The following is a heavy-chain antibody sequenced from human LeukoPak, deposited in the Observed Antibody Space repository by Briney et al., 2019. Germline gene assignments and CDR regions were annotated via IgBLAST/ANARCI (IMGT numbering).Heavy chain of an antibody. D-gene: IGHD1-26*01. V-gene: IGHV3-66*02. J-gene: IGHJ3*02. CDR3: ARDGVVGVTGAFDI. CDR2: IYSGGST. Sequence: PGGSLRLSCAASGFTVSSNYMSWVRQAPGKGLEWVSVIYSGGSTYYADSVEGRFTISRDNSKNTLYLQMNSLRAEDTAVYYCARDGVVGVTGAFDIWGQGTMVTVSS. CDR1: GFTVSSNY.